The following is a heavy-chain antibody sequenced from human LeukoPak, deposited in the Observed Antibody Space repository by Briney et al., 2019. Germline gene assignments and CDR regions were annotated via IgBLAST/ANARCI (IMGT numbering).Heavy chain of an antibody. CDR3: ARDLRY. V-gene: IGHV3-7*03. CDR2: IKQDGSEK. Sequence: GGSLRLSCAASGFTFSYYWMNWVRQAPGKGLEWVANIKQDGSEKYYVDSVKGRFTISRDNAKNSLYLQMNSLRAEDTAVYYCARDLRYWGQGTLVTVSS. J-gene: IGHJ4*02. D-gene: IGHD3-9*01. CDR1: GFTFSYYW.